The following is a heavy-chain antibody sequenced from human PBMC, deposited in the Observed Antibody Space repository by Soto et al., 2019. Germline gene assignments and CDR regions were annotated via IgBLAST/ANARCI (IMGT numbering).Heavy chain of an antibody. CDR3: ARQASYWHGGGGWFDP. V-gene: IGHV3-13*01. D-gene: IGHD2-8*02. J-gene: IGHJ5*02. CDR2: IGTLHDT. CDR1: GFTFSAYD. Sequence: EVQLVESGGGLVQPGGSLRLSCAASGFTFSAYDMHWVRQPTGKGLEWVSAIGTLHDTYYPDSVKGRFTISRENAKNSLYLQKKSLDTGDTAVYYCARQASYWHGGGGWFDPWGQGTLVTVSS.